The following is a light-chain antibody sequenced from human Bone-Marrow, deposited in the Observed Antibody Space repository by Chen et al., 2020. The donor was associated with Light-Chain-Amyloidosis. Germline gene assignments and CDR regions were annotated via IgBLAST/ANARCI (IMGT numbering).Light chain of an antibody. J-gene: IGKJ2*01. CDR2: WAS. Sequence: DIVLTQSPDSLTVSLGERATINCKSSQSVLISGDNRNYLDWYQQKAGQPPRLLIYWASIRESGVPDRFRGSGSGTDFTLTISSLQAEDVAVYYCCQYCSTPPVYTFGQGTKLEI. V-gene: IGKV4-1*01. CDR3: CQYCSTPPVYT. CDR1: QSVLISGDNRNY.